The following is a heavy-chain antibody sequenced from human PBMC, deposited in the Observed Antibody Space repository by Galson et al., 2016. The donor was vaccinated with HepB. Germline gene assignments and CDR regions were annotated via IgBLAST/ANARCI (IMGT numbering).Heavy chain of an antibody. Sequence: ETLSLTCAVSGVSISTVHWWSWVRQSPGKGLEWIGEIFHTGSANYNPSLQSRVTMSVDPSKNQFSLKLRSVCAADTAVNYCERQAYCSTTSCLERDTDALGVRVQGTMVAVAS. D-gene: IGHD2-2*01. CDR2: IFHTGSA. J-gene: IGHJ3*01. V-gene: IGHV4-4*02. CDR1: GVSISTVHW. CDR3: ERQAYCSTTSCLERDTDALGV.